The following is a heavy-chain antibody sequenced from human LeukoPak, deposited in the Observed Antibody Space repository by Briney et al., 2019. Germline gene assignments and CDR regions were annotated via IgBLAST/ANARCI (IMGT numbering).Heavy chain of an antibody. D-gene: IGHD6-19*01. Sequence: SETLSLTCTVSGGSISSYYWSWIRQPPGKGLEWVGYFYYSGSPSYNPSLKSRVTISIDTSKNQFSLKLGSVTAADTAVYYCARLIAVAGIGYYFDYWGQGTLVTVSS. CDR1: GGSISSYY. J-gene: IGHJ4*02. CDR2: FYYSGSP. V-gene: IGHV4-59*01. CDR3: ARLIAVAGIGYYFDY.